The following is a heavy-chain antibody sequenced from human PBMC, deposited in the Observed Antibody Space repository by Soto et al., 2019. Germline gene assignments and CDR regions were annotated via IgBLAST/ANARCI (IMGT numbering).Heavy chain of an antibody. J-gene: IGHJ3*02. V-gene: IGHV3-33*01. D-gene: IGHD2-15*01. CDR2: ILKVGRRK. CDR1: GLTFGNIG. CDR3: VRDDIGDPNGFDI. Sequence: QGQLVESGGGVVQPGGSLRPPVARPGLTFGNIGRHWVRQAPGKGRGGVAVILKVGRRKYHSDSGKDGFTISRDNSKNMFYLQMDSLRAEDTAVYYCVRDDIGDPNGFDIWGQGTMVTVSS.